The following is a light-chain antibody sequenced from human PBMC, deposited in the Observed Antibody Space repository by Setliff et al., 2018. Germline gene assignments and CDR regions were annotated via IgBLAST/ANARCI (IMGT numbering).Light chain of an antibody. CDR1: SNDVWGHNY. CDR3: SSYAGGSNFV. Sequence: QSVLTQPPSASGSPGQSVTISCTGTSNDVWGHNYVSWCQQHPGKAPQLIIYDVTKRPSGVPARFSGSNSGNTASLTVSGLQAEDEADYYCSSYAGGSNFVFGTGTKVTVL. J-gene: IGLJ1*01. CDR2: DVT. V-gene: IGLV2-8*01.